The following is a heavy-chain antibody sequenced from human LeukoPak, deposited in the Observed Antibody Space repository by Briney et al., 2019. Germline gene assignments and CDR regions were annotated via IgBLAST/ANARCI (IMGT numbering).Heavy chain of an antibody. V-gene: IGHV3-53*01. Sequence: GGSLRLSCAASGFTVSSNYMSWVRQAPGKGLEWVSVIYSGGSTYYADSVKGRFTISRDNSKNTLYLQMNSLRAEDTAVYYCARGGNDYYDSSGNRNTWGQGTLVTVSS. D-gene: IGHD3-22*01. CDR1: GFTVSSNY. CDR3: ARGGNDYYDSSGNRNT. J-gene: IGHJ5*02. CDR2: IYSGGST.